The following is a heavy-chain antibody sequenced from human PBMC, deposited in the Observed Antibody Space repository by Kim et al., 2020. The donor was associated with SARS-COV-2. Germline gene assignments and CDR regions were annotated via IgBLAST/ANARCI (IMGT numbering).Heavy chain of an antibody. D-gene: IGHD3-9*01. CDR1: GYTFTSYA. Sequence: ASVKVSCKASGYTFTSYAMHWVRQAPGQRLEWMGWINAGNGNTKYSQKFQGRVTITRDTSASTAYMELSSLRSEDTAVYYCARDSYYDIFRYYYYYMDVWGKGTTVNVS. CDR3: ARDSYYDIFRYYYYYMDV. J-gene: IGHJ6*03. V-gene: IGHV1-3*01. CDR2: INAGNGNT.